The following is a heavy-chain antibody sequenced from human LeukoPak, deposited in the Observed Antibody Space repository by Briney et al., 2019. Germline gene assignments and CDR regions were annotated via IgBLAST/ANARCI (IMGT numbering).Heavy chain of an antibody. CDR2: INQDGHEK. J-gene: IGHJ6*02. CDR1: GFTFSSYW. CDR3: VRDMDV. V-gene: IGHV3-7*05. Sequence: GGSLRLSCVPSGFTFSSYWMTGVRQAPGKGLEWVANINQDGHEKNYVDSVKGRFTISRDNPRNSLYLQMNSLRAEDTAVYFCVRDMDVWAQGTTVSVSS.